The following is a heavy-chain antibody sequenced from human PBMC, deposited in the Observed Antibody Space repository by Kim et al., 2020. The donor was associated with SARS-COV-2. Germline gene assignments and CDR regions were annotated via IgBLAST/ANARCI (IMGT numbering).Heavy chain of an antibody. V-gene: IGHV3-21*01. J-gene: IGHJ4*02. D-gene: IGHD3-9*01. CDR2: ISSSGSYT. CDR3: ARGSPGYDILTGYYNPFDY. Sequence: GGSLRLSCAASGFTFSSYSMNWVRQAPGKGLEWVSSISSSGSYTYYADSVKGRFTISRDNAKNSLYLQMNSLRAEDTAVYYCARGSPGYDILTGYYNPFDYWGQGTLVTVSS. CDR1: GFTFSSYS.